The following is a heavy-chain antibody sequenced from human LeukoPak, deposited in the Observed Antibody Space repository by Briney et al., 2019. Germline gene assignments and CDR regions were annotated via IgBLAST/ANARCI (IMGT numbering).Heavy chain of an antibody. J-gene: IGHJ4*02. Sequence: ASVKVSCKASGYTFTGYYIHWVRQAPGQGLESRGWINPNSGGTNYAQRFQGRVTMTRDTSINTVYMELSRLRSDDTAVYYCAKTPPVSPYYFDYWGQGTLVTVSS. CDR3: AKTPPVSPYYFDY. CDR1: GYTFTGYY. V-gene: IGHV1-2*02. CDR2: INPNSGGT. D-gene: IGHD3-16*01.